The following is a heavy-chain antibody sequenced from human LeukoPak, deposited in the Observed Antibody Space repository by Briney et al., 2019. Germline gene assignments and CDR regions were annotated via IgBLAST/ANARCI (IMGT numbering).Heavy chain of an antibody. CDR1: GYTFTGYY. D-gene: IGHD5-12*01. V-gene: IGHV1-2*04. CDR3: ARGRGGVATIPVDY. Sequence: ASVKVSCKASGYTFTGYYMHWVRQAPGQGLEWMGWINPNSGGTNYAQKFQGWVTMTGDTSISTAYMELSRLRSDDTAVYYCARGRGGVATIPVDYWGQGTLVTVSS. J-gene: IGHJ4*02. CDR2: INPNSGGT.